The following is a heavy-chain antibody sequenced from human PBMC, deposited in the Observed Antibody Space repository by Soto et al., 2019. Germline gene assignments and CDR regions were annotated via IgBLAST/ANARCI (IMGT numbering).Heavy chain of an antibody. J-gene: IGHJ4*02. V-gene: IGHV1-8*01. CDR2: MNPTSGTT. Sequence: QVQLVQSGAEVKKPGASVKVSCKASGYTFTSYDINWVRQATGQGLEWMGWMNPTSGTTGYAQKFQGRVTMTRNTSISTAYMELSSLRSEDTAVYYCARGPTWAGNVDYWGQGTLVTVSS. CDR1: GYTFTSYD. D-gene: IGHD1-1*01. CDR3: ARGPTWAGNVDY.